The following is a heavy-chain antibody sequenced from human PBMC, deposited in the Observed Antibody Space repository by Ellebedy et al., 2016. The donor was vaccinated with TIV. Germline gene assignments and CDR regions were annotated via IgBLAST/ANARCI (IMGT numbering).Heavy chain of an antibody. V-gene: IGHV3-30-3*01. J-gene: IGHJ6*02. CDR2: ITYDGSNQ. CDR1: GFSFDIYS. CDR3: ARVPIGAGGRYYYYGMDV. Sequence: GESLKISCEASGFSFDIYSMHWVRQAPGKGLEWVAVITYDGSNQHYADSVKGRFTISRDNAKNSLHLQMNSLRAEDTALYHCARVPIGAGGRYYYYGMDVWGQGTTVTVSS. D-gene: IGHD6-13*01.